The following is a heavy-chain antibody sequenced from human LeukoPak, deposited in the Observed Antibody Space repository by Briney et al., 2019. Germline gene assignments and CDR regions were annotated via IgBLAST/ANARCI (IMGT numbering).Heavy chain of an antibody. CDR1: GFTFSSYW. CDR2: IKQDGSEK. J-gene: IGHJ4*02. Sequence: PGGSRRLSCAASGFTFSSYWMSWVRQAPGKGLEWVANIKQDGSEKYYVDSVKGRFTISRDNAKNSLYLQMNSLRAEDTAVYYCARCPDQDYDFWSGYPPPYYFDYWGQGTLVTVSS. D-gene: IGHD3-3*01. CDR3: ARCPDQDYDFWSGYPPPYYFDY. V-gene: IGHV3-7*01.